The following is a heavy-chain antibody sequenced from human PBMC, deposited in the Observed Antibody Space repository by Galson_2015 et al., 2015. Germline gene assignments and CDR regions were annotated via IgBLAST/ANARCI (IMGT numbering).Heavy chain of an antibody. Sequence: SLRLSCAASGFTFSSYWMHWVRQAPGKGLVWVSRTNSDGSSTSYADFVKGRFTISRDNAKNTLFLQMNSLRAEDTAVYYCARDPNLDITMVRGVIISWGWFDPWGPGTLVTVSS. D-gene: IGHD3-10*01. J-gene: IGHJ5*02. CDR1: GFTFSSYW. V-gene: IGHV3-74*01. CDR2: TNSDGSST. CDR3: ARDPNLDITMVRGVIISWGWFDP.